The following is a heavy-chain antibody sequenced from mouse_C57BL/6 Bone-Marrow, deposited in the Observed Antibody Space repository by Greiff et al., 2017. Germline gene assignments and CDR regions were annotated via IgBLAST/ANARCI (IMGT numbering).Heavy chain of an antibody. D-gene: IGHD2-5*01. CDR2: ISDGGSYT. Sequence: EVQGVESGGGLVKPGGSLKLSCAASGFTFSSYAMSWVRQTPEKRLEWVATISDGGSYTYYPDNVKGRFTISRDNAKNNLYLQMSHLKSEDTAMYYCARGRTIVTYWYFDVWGTGTTGTVSS. CDR1: GFTFSSYA. CDR3: ARGRTIVTYWYFDV. V-gene: IGHV5-4*01. J-gene: IGHJ1*03.